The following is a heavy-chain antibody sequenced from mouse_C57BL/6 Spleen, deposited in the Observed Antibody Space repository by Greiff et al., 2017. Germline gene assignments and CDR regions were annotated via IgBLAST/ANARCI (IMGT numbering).Heavy chain of an antibody. D-gene: IGHD1-1*01. CDR3: AGITTVVATAGFYAMDY. Sequence: QVQLQQPGTELVKPGASVKLSCKASGYTFTSYWMHWVKQRPGQGLEWIGNINPSNGGTNYNAKFKSKATLTVDKSSSTAYMQLSSLTSEDSAVYYCAGITTVVATAGFYAMDYWGQGTSVTVSS. V-gene: IGHV1-53*01. CDR2: INPSNGGT. CDR1: GYTFTSYW. J-gene: IGHJ4*01.